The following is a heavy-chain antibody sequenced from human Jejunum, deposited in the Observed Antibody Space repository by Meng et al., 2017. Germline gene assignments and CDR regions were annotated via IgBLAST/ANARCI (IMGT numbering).Heavy chain of an antibody. D-gene: IGHD6-25*01. Sequence: QTTLQDAGPTPVKPNTILTLACTFSGFQLRPSGVGVGWVRQPPGKALEWLALFYWDDDKRYNPSLKNRLSITKDTSENQVVLTMTNMDPADTATYYCAHRIAYSSDYNVGWFDPWGPGFLVTVSS. J-gene: IGHJ5*02. V-gene: IGHV2-5*02. CDR3: AHRIAYSSDYNVGWFDP. CDR2: FYWDDDK. CDR1: GFQLRPSGVG.